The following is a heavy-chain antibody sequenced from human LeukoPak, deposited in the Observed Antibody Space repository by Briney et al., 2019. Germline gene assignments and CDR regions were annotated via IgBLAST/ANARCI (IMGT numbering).Heavy chain of an antibody. V-gene: IGHV4-34*01. CDR2: INHSGST. CDR1: GGSFSGYY. Sequence: SETLSLTCAVYGGSFSGYYWSWIRQPPGKGLEWIGEINHSGSTNYNPSLKSRVTISVDTSKNQFSLKLSSVTAADTAVYYCARQSIAAAFGYWGRGTLVTVSS. J-gene: IGHJ4*02. D-gene: IGHD6-13*01. CDR3: ARQSIAAAFGY.